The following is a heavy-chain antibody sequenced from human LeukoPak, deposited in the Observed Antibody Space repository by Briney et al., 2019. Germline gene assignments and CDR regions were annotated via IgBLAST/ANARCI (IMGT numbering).Heavy chain of an antibody. CDR1: GFTFSNYG. CDR3: ARSPFGGVIVIGDY. CDR2: ISYDGGNT. V-gene: IGHV3-30*03. J-gene: IGHJ4*02. Sequence: PGRSLRLSCAASGFTFSNYGMHWVRQAPGKGLEGVAVISYDGGNTYHADSVKGRFTISRDNSKNTLFLQMNSLRADDTAVYYCARSPFGGVIVIGDYWGQGTLVTVSS. D-gene: IGHD3-16*02.